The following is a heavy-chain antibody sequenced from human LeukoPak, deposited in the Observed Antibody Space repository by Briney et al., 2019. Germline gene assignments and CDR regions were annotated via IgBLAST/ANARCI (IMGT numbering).Heavy chain of an antibody. V-gene: IGHV3-74*01. D-gene: IGHD1-26*01. J-gene: IGHJ4*02. CDR1: GFTFSSYW. CDR3: ARVVGAHGPFDY. CDR2: INSDGSST. Sequence: RGSLRLSCAASGFTFSSYWMHWVRQAPGKGLVWVSRINSDGSSTSYADSVKGRFTISRDNTRNTLYLQMNSLRAEDTAVYYCARVVGAHGPFDYWGQGTLVTVSS.